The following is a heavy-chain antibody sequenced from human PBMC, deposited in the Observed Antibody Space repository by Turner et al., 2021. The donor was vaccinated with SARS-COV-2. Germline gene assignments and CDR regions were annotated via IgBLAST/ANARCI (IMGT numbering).Heavy chain of an antibody. CDR1: GFTFSSYW. J-gene: IGHJ4*02. Sequence: EVQLVESGGGLVQPGGSLRLSCAASGFTFSSYWMSWVRPGAGKGLEWVANIKQDGSEKYYVDSVKGRFTISRDNAKNSLYLQMNSLRAEDTAVYYCARLHTSSWYFDYWGQGTLVTVSS. CDR3: ARLHTSSWYFDY. D-gene: IGHD6-13*01. CDR2: IKQDGSEK. V-gene: IGHV3-7*03.